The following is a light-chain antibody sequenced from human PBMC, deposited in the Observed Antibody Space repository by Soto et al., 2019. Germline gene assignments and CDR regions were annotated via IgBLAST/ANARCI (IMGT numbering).Light chain of an antibody. Sequence: QSALTQPASVSGSPGQSITISCTGTSSDVGGYIFVSWYQQHPGKAPKLLIYDVSHRPSEVSNRFSGSRSGNTASLTISGLQTEDEADYYCSSYTSSSTPVFGGGTQLTVL. J-gene: IGLJ7*01. CDR1: SSDVGGYIF. CDR3: SSYTSSSTPV. V-gene: IGLV2-14*01. CDR2: DVS.